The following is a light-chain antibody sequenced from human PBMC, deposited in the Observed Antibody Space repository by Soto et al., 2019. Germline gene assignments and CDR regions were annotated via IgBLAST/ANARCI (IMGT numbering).Light chain of an antibody. CDR2: AAS. CDR1: QGISSS. CDR3: QQINSFPLT. Sequence: DIQLTQSPSFLSASVGDRVTITCRASQGISSSLAWYQQKPGRAPELLIYAASTLQSGVPSRFSGSGSGTEFTLTISRLQPEDFATYYCQQINSFPLTFGGGTKVE. J-gene: IGKJ4*01. V-gene: IGKV1-9*01.